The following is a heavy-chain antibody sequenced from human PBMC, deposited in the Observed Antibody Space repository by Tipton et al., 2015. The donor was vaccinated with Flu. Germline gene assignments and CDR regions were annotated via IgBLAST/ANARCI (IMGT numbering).Heavy chain of an antibody. D-gene: IGHD7-27*01. CDR3: ATKFANWGVWEPRDY. CDR2: IYYSGST. V-gene: IGHV4-59*12. Sequence: PGLVKPSETLSLTCNVSGGSISSYYWSWIRQPPGKGLEWIGYIYYSGSTNYNPSLKSRVTISVDTSKNQFSLKLSSVTAADTAVYYCATKFANWGVWEPRDYWGQGTLVTVS. CDR1: GGSISSYY. J-gene: IGHJ4*02.